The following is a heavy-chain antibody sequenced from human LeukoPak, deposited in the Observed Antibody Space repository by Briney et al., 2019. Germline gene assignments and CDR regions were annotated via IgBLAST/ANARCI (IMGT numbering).Heavy chain of an antibody. Sequence: GGSLRLSCAASGFTFTNYWMHWVRQAPGMGLVWVSRLPPDELDIIYADSVKGRFTVSRDNAKNSLYLQMSNLRAEDTAVYFCARGGGLDVWGQGATVTVSS. J-gene: IGHJ6*02. CDR3: ARGGGLDV. CDR1: GFTFTNYW. D-gene: IGHD3-16*01. V-gene: IGHV3-74*01. CDR2: LPPDELDI.